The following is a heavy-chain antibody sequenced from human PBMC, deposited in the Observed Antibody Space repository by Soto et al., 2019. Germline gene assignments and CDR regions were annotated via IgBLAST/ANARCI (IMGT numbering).Heavy chain of an antibody. CDR2: INPSGGST. CDR3: ARLSTYYGSGSYYNYFGWFDP. Sequence: EASVKVSCKASGYTFTSYYMHWVRQAPGQGLEWMGIINPSGGSTSYAQKFQGRVTMTRDTSTSTVYMELSSLRSEDTAVYYCARLSTYYGSGSYYNYFGWFDPWGQGTLVTVSS. CDR1: GYTFTSYY. V-gene: IGHV1-46*01. D-gene: IGHD3-10*01. J-gene: IGHJ5*02.